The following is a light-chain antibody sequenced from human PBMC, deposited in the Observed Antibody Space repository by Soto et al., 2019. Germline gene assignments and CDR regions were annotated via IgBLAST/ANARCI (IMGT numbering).Light chain of an antibody. V-gene: IGLV2-14*01. CDR3: NSYTSSSTHV. J-gene: IGLJ7*01. CDR2: EVG. CDR1: SSDVGGHNH. Sequence: QSALTQPASVSGSPGQSITISCTGSSSDVGGHNHVSWYQQHPDKAPKLIIYEVGNRPSGVSYRFSGSKSGNTASLTISGLQAEDEADYYCNSYTSSSTHVFGTGTQLTVL.